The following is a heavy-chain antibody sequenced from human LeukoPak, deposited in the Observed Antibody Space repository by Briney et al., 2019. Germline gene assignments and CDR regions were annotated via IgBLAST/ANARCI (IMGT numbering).Heavy chain of an antibody. Sequence: GGSLRLSCAASGFTFSSYAMSWVRQAPGKGLEWVSVIYSGGSTYYADSVKGRFTISRDNSKNTLYLQMNSLRAEDTAVYYCARGSYGDWGQGTLVTVSS. CDR2: IYSGGST. D-gene: IGHD4-17*01. CDR1: GFTFSSYA. CDR3: ARGSYGD. J-gene: IGHJ4*02. V-gene: IGHV3-53*01.